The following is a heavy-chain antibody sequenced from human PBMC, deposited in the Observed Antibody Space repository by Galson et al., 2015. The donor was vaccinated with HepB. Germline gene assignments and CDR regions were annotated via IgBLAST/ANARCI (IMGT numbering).Heavy chain of an antibody. CDR1: GFTFSSYA. Sequence: SLRLSCAASGFTFSSYAMHWVRQAPGKGLEYVSAISSNGGSTYYADSVKGRFTISRDNSKNTLYLQMSSLRAEDTAVYYCVRSYYYDSSGYYYDYWGQGTLVTVSS. V-gene: IGHV3-64D*06. CDR3: VRSYYYDSSGYYYDY. D-gene: IGHD3-22*01. CDR2: ISSNGGST. J-gene: IGHJ4*02.